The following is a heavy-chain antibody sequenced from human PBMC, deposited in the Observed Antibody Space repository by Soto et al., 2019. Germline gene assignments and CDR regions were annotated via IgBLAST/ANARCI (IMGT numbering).Heavy chain of an antibody. CDR2: IKQDGREK. CDR1: GFSFSSYW. Sequence: DVQLVESGGDLVQPGGSLRLSCAASGFSFSSYWMTWVRQAPGKGLEWVANIKQDGREKYYVASVKGRFTISRDNGKNLLLLQMDSLTPDDTAVYYCAGDGVRNGAYNGWLDPWGQGTLVTVSS. D-gene: IGHD3-16*01. J-gene: IGHJ5*02. V-gene: IGHV3-7*03. CDR3: AGDGVRNGAYNGWLDP.